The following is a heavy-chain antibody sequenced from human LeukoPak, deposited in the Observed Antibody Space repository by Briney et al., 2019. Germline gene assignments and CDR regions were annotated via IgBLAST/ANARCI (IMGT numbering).Heavy chain of an antibody. V-gene: IGHV1-18*01. Sequence: ASVKVSCKASGYTFTSYGISWVRQAPGQGLEWMGWISAYNGNTNYAQKLQDRVTMSTDTSTSTAYMELRSLRSDDTAVYYCARTPFLYCSGGSCYSDYWGQGTLVTVSS. CDR2: ISAYNGNT. CDR1: GYTFTSYG. CDR3: ARTPFLYCSGGSCYSDY. D-gene: IGHD2-15*01. J-gene: IGHJ4*02.